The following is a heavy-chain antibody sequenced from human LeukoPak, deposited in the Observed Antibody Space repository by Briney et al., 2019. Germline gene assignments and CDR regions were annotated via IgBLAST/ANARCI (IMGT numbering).Heavy chain of an antibody. D-gene: IGHD5-18*01. CDR3: ARGVFGYSYGSYYYYMDV. J-gene: IGHJ6*03. CDR1: GYTFTGYY. V-gene: IGHV1-2*02. CDR2: INPNSGGT. Sequence: ASVKVSCKASGYTFTGYYMHWVRQAPGQGLEWMGWINPNSGGTNYAQKFQGRVTMTRDTSISTAYMELSRLRSDDTAVYYCARGVFGYSYGSYYYYMDVWGKGTTVTISS.